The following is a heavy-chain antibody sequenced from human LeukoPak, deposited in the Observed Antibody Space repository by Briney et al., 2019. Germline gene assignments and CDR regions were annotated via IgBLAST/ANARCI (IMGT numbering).Heavy chain of an antibody. CDR1: GGSISSSSYY. Sequence: SETLSLTCTVSGGSISSSSYYWGWIRQPPGKGLEWIGSIYYSGSTYYDPSLKSRVTISVDTSKNQFSLKLTSVTAADTALYYCARRSLMFYRFDYWGQGTLVTVSS. J-gene: IGHJ4*02. CDR2: IYYSGST. V-gene: IGHV4-39*01. D-gene: IGHD3-16*02. CDR3: ARRSLMFYRFDY.